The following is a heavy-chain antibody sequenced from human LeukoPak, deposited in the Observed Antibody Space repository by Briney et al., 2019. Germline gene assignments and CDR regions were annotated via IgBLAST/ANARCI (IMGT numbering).Heavy chain of an antibody. V-gene: IGHV3-74*01. D-gene: IGHD5-24*01. CDR2: INYDGSST. CDR1: GFTFSSYW. J-gene: IGHJ5*02. Sequence: GGSLRLSCAASGFTFSSYWMHWVRQAPGKGLAWVSRINYDGSSTRYADSVRGRFTISRDNAKNTLYLQMDSLRDEDTAIYYCARVGDMSTNTFWFDPWGQGTLVTVSS. CDR3: ARVGDMSTNTFWFDP.